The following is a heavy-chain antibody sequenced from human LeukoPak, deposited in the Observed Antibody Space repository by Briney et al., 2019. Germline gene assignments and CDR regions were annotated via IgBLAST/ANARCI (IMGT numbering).Heavy chain of an antibody. V-gene: IGHV4-34*01. J-gene: IGHJ4*02. D-gene: IGHD4-17*01. CDR1: GGSFSGYY. Sequence: PSETLSLTCAVYGGSFSGYYWSRIRQPPGKGLEWIGEINHSGSTNYNPSLKSRVTISVDTSKNQFSLKLSSVTAADTAVYYCARTTVTTNFDYWGQGTLVTVSS. CDR3: ARTTVTTNFDY. CDR2: INHSGST.